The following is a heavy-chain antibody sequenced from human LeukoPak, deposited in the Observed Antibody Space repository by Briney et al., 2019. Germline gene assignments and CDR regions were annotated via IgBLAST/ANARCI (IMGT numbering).Heavy chain of an antibody. J-gene: IGHJ4*02. CDR3: AKDRGDSGYDSSSWFFDY. Sequence: GGSLRLSCAASGFTFSSYGMSRVRQAPGKGLEWVSAISGSGGSTYYADSVKGRFTISRDNSKNTLYLQMNSLRAEDTAVYYCAKDRGDSGYDSSSWFFDYWGQGTLVTVSS. V-gene: IGHV3-23*01. CDR1: GFTFSSYG. CDR2: ISGSGGST. D-gene: IGHD6-13*01.